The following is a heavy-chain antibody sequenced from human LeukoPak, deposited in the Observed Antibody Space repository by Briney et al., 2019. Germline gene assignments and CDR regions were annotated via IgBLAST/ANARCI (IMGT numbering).Heavy chain of an antibody. CDR1: GCTFSIYW. CDR2: ISNDGSAT. CDR3: ARDSSGSYDY. J-gene: IGHJ4*02. Sequence: GGSLRLSCAASGCTFSIYWMHWVRQAPGTGLVWVSRISNDGSATIYVDSVKGRFTISRDNAKNTLYLQMNSLRAEDTAVYYCARDSSGSYDYWGQGALVTVSS. V-gene: IGHV3-74*01. D-gene: IGHD1-26*01.